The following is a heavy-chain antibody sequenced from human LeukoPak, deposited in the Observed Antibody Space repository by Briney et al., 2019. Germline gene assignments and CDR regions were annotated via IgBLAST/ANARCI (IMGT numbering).Heavy chain of an antibody. CDR1: GYTFTGYY. CDR3: ARGSWSYYFDY. CDR2: INPNSGGT. V-gene: IGHV1-2*02. J-gene: IGHJ4*02. D-gene: IGHD6-13*01. Sequence: ASVKVSCKASGYTFTGYYMHWVRQAPGQGLEWMGWINPNSGGTSYAQKFQGRVTMTRDTSISTAYMELSRLRSDDTAVYYCARGSWSYYFDYWGQGTLVTVSS.